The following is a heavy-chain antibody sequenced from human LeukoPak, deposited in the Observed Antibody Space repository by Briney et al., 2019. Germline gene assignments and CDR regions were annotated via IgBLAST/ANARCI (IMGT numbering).Heavy chain of an antibody. J-gene: IGHJ4*02. CDR1: GFTFSSYC. CDR3: AMGGSNFDN. Sequence: PGRTLRLSCAASGFTFSSYCMHWVREAPSKGLEGGAVMSYDGSNKYYADSVKGRFTISRDNSKNTLYLQMNSLRAEDTAVYYCAMGGSNFDNSGQGALVTVSS. V-gene: IGHV3-30*03. CDR2: MSYDGSNK. D-gene: IGHD3-16*01.